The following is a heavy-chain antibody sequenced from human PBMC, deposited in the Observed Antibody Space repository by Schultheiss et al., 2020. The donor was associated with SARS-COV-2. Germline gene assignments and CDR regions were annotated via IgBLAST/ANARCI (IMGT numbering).Heavy chain of an antibody. V-gene: IGHV4-61*01. Sequence: SETLSLTCTVSGDSVRSDSYYWSWIRQPPRKGLEWIGYIYYSGSTSYSPSLKSRVTISVDTSKNQFSLKLGSVTAADTAVYYCAKENGGWYYGNWGQGTLVTVSS. D-gene: IGHD1-1*01. CDR2: IYYSGST. CDR3: AKENGGWYYGN. CDR1: GDSVRSDSYY. J-gene: IGHJ4*02.